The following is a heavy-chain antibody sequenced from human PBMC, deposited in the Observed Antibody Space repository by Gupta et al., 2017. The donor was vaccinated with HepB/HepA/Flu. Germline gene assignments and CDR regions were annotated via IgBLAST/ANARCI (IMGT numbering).Heavy chain of an antibody. V-gene: IGHV2-5*02. CDR2: IYWDDDK. J-gene: IGHJ4*02. CDR1: GFSLSTSGVG. CDR3: AHTFTNGKFSGWYVDY. Sequence: QITLKESGPTLVKPTQTLTLTCTFSGFSLSTSGVGVGWIRQPPGKALEWLALIYWDDDKRYSPSLKTRLIITKDTSKNQVVLTMTNMDPVDTATYYCAHTFTNGKFSGWYVDYWCQGTLVTVSS. D-gene: IGHD6-19*01.